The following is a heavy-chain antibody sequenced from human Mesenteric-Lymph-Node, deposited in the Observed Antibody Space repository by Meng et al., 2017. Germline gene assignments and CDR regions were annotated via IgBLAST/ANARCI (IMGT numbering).Heavy chain of an antibody. J-gene: IGHJ4*02. CDR3: ASFPPPGKQWLVTDY. Sequence: QGRRPEAGPGLVKPSGTLSLTCAVSGGSISSSNWWSWVRQPPGKGLEWIGEIYHSGSTNYNPSLKSRVTISVDKSKNQFSLKLSSVTAADTAVYYCASFPPPGKQWLVTDYWGQGTLVTVSS. D-gene: IGHD6-19*01. CDR2: IYHSGST. CDR1: GGSISSSNW. V-gene: IGHV4-4*02.